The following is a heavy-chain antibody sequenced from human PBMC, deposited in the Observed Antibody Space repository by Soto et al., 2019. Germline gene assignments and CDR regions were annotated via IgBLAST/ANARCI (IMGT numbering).Heavy chain of an antibody. J-gene: IGHJ4*02. CDR1: GFTFSSYG. CDR2: ISYDGSNK. CDR3: AKDLRRARYSSGWYSLNKLDY. Sequence: PGGSLRLSCAASGFTFSSYGMHWVRQAPGKGLEWVAVISYDGSNKYYADSVKGRFTISRDNSKNTLYLQMNSLRAEDTAVYYCAKDLRRARYSSGWYSLNKLDYWGQGTLVTVSS. D-gene: IGHD6-19*01. V-gene: IGHV3-30*18.